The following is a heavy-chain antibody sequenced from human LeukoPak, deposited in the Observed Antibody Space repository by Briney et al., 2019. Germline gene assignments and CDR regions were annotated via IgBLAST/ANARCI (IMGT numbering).Heavy chain of an antibody. V-gene: IGHV3-11*04. Sequence: GGSLRLSCAASGLTLSNYYMSWVRQAPGKGLEWVSAISGSGTTTYYAGSVKGRFTISRDNAKNSLYLQMNSLRAEDTAVYYCARDSSSGWYRRDFDYWGQGTLVTVSS. CDR2: ISGSGTTT. CDR3: ARDSSSGWYRRDFDY. D-gene: IGHD6-19*01. J-gene: IGHJ4*02. CDR1: GLTLSNYY.